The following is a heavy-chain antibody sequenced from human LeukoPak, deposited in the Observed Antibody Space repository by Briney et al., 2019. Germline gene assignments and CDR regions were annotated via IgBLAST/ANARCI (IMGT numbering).Heavy chain of an antibody. CDR2: ISYDGSNK. D-gene: IGHD3-22*01. CDR1: GFTFSSYA. Sequence: GGSLRLSCAASGFTFSSYAMHWVRQAPGKGLEWVAVISYDGSNKYYADSVKGRFTISRDNSKNTLYLQMNGLRAEDTAVYYCARDEFGDYYDSSGYLLDYWGQGTLVTVSS. V-gene: IGHV3-30-3*01. J-gene: IGHJ4*02. CDR3: ARDEFGDYYDSSGYLLDY.